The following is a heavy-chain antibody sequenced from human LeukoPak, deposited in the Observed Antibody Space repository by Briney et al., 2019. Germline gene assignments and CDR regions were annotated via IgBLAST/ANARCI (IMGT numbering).Heavy chain of an antibody. CDR1: GFTFSDYY. Sequence: PGGSLRLSCAASGFTFSDYYMSWIRQAPGKGLEWVSYISSRGSTIYYADSVKGRFTISRDNAKNSLYLQMNSLRAEDTAVYYCARAQGGGVRRYYFDYWGQGTLVTVSS. J-gene: IGHJ4*02. CDR2: ISSRGSTI. D-gene: IGHD3-16*01. CDR3: ARAQGGGVRRYYFDY. V-gene: IGHV3-11*01.